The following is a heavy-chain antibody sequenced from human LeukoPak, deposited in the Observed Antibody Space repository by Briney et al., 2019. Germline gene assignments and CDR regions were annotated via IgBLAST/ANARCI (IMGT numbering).Heavy chain of an antibody. CDR2: INPNSGGT. V-gene: IGHV1-2*04. CDR1: GYTFTGYY. CDR3: ARDPPYCTNGVCYQFDY. D-gene: IGHD2-8*01. J-gene: IGHJ4*02. Sequence: ASVKVSCKASGYTFTGYYMHWVRQAPGQGLEWMGWINPNSGGTNYAQKFQGWVTTTRDTSISTAYMELSRLRSDDTAVYYCARDPPYCTNGVCYQFDYWGQGTLVTVSS.